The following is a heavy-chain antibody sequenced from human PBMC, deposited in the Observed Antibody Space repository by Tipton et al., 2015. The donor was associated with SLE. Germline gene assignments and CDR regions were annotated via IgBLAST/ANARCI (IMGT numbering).Heavy chain of an antibody. V-gene: IGHV4-59*02. J-gene: IGHJ5*02. D-gene: IGHD2-15*01. Sequence: TLSLTCTVSGDSVKSRYWIWFRQPPGKGLEWIGYIYYSGNTKYNPSLKSRVTISLDTSRTQFSLKLSSVTAADTAVYYCARDGRGYCDNSGCSEYNWFDPWGQGTLVTVSS. CDR3: ARDGRGYCDNSGCSEYNWFDP. CDR2: IYYSGNT. CDR1: GDSVKSRY.